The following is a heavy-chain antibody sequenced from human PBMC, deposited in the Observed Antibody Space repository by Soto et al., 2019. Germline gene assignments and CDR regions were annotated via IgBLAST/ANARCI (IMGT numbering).Heavy chain of an antibody. CDR1: GFTVSSNY. Sequence: GGSLRLSCAASGFTVSSNYMSWVRQAPGKGLEWVSVIYSGGSTYYADSVKGRFTISRDNSKNTLYLQMNSLRAEDTAVYYCAREYCSGGSCYVDYWGQGTLVTVSS. V-gene: IGHV3-53*01. J-gene: IGHJ4*02. CDR3: AREYCSGGSCYVDY. CDR2: IYSGGST. D-gene: IGHD2-15*01.